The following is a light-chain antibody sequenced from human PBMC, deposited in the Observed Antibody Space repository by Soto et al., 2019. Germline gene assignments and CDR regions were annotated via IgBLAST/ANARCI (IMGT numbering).Light chain of an antibody. V-gene: IGKV3-20*01. J-gene: IGKJ1*01. CDR2: GVS. Sequence: EIVLTQSPGTLSLSPGERATLSCRASQSVSSTFLAWYQQKPGQAPRLLIFGVSNRATGIPDRFSGSGSGTDFTLTISRLEPEDFAVYYCGQFVSEPQRTFGKGTKVDIX. CDR3: GQFVSEPQRT. CDR1: QSVSSTF.